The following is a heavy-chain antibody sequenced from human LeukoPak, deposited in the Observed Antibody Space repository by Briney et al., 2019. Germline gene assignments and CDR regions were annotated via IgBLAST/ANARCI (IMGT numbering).Heavy chain of an antibody. J-gene: IGHJ4*02. CDR2: ISGSGGIT. V-gene: IGHV3-23*01. Sequence: GGSLRRTCAASGFTFSSCALNWVRQAPGKGLEWVSGISGSGGITHYADSVRGRFTISRDNSKNTLYLQMNSLRAEDTAVYYCAKDPTDFDSSGQTYFDYWGQGSLVTVSS. D-gene: IGHD3-22*01. CDR3: AKDPTDFDSSGQTYFDY. CDR1: GFTFSSCA.